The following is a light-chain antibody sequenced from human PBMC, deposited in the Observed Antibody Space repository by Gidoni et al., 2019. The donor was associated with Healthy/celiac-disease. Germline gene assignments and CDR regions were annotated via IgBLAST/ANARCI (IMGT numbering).Light chain of an antibody. CDR2: GAS. V-gene: IGKV3-15*01. CDR1: QSVSRN. CDR3: QQYYNWPRT. Sequence: ERVMTQSPATLSVSPGERATLSCRASQSVSRNLAWYQQKPGQAPRLLIYGASTRATGIPSRFSGSGSGTEFTLTISSLQSEEFAVYYCQQYYNWPRTFGQGTKVEIK. J-gene: IGKJ1*01.